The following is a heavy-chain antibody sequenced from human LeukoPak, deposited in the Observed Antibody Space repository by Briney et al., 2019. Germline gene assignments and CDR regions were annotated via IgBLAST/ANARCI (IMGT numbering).Heavy chain of an antibody. J-gene: IGHJ4*02. V-gene: IGHV1-8*02. CDR1: GYTFGSYG. CDR2: ISGYNGNT. Sequence: ASVKVSCKTSGYTFGSYGITWVRQAPGQGLEWMGWISGYNGNTGYAQKFQGRVTMTRSTSISTAYMELSSLRSEDTAVYYCARSLSGFYDYVWGSYRPTSYIDYWGQGTLVTVSS. D-gene: IGHD3-16*02. CDR3: ARSLSGFYDYVWGSYRPTSYIDY.